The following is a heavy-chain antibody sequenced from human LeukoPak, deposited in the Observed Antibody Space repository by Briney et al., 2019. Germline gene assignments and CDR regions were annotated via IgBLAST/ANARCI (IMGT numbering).Heavy chain of an antibody. V-gene: IGHV4-39*07. D-gene: IGHD2-2*02. CDR2: IYYSGST. CDR3: ARDCSSTSCYTEYWYFDL. CDR1: GGSISSSSYY. Sequence: PSETLSLTCSVSGGSISSSSYYWGWIRQPPGKGLEWIGSIYYSGSTYYNPSLKSRVTISVDTSKNQFSLKLSSVTAADTAVYYCARDCSSTSCYTEYWYFDLWGRGTLVTVSS. J-gene: IGHJ2*01.